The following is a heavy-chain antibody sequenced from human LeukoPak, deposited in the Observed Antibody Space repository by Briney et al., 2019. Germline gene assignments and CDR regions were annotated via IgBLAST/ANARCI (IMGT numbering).Heavy chain of an antibody. V-gene: IGHV4-59*01. CDR3: ARADYYGSGSSNDY. D-gene: IGHD3-10*01. CDR2: IYYSGST. Sequence: SETLSLTYTVSGGSISSYYWSWIRQPPGKGLEWIGYIYYSGSTNYNPSLKSRVTISVDTSKNQFSLKLSSVTAADTAVYYCARADYYGSGSSNDYWGQGTLVTVSS. J-gene: IGHJ4*02. CDR1: GGSISSYY.